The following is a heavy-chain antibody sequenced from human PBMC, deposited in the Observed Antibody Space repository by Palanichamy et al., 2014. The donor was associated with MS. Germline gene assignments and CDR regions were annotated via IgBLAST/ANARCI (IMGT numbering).Heavy chain of an antibody. CDR3: ARSQWPPGDY. D-gene: IGHD6-19*01. CDR2: IKQDGSEK. CDR1: GFTFSSYS. V-gene: IGHV3-7*01. J-gene: IGHJ4*02. Sequence: EVQLVESGGGLVQPGGSLRLSCAASGFTFSSYSMNWVRQAPGKGLEWVANIKQDGSEKHYVDSVKGRFTISRDNAKNSLYLETNSLRVEDTAVYYCARSQWPPGDYWGQGTLVTVSS.